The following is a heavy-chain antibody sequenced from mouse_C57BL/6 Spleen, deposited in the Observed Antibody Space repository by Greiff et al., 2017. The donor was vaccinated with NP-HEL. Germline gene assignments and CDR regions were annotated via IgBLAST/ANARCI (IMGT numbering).Heavy chain of an antibody. CDR3: AREGNYYYGSSSYAMDY. V-gene: IGHV1-39*01. CDR1: GYSFTDYN. D-gene: IGHD1-1*01. CDR2: INPNYGTT. J-gene: IGHJ4*01. Sequence: EVQVVESGPELVKPGASVKISCKASGYSFTDYNMNWVKQSNGKSLEWIGVINPNYGTTSYNQKFKGKATLTVDQSSSTAYMQLNSLTSEDSAVYYCAREGNYYYGSSSYAMDYWGQGTSVTVSS.